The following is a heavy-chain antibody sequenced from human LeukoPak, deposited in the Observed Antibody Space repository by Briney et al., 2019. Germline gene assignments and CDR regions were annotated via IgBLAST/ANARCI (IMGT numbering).Heavy chain of an antibody. D-gene: IGHD3-22*01. CDR1: GYTFTGYY. V-gene: IGHV1-2*02. Sequence: ASVKVSCKASGYTFTGYYMHWVRQAPGQGLEWMGWINPNSGGTNYAQKFQGRVTITADKSTSTAYMELSSLRSEDTAVYYCASGLDDSSGYYYDYWGQGTLVTVSS. CDR2: INPNSGGT. J-gene: IGHJ4*02. CDR3: ASGLDDSSGYYYDY.